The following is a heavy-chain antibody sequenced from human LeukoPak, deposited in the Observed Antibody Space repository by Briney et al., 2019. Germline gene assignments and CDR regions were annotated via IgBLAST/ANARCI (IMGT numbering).Heavy chain of an antibody. CDR2: IYYSGST. CDR3: ARVPRSYYYYYYMDV. J-gene: IGHJ6*03. V-gene: IGHV4-31*03. CDR1: GGSISSGGYY. Sequence: SETLSLTCTVSGGSISSGGYYWSWIRQHPGKGLEWIGYIYYSGSTYYNPSLKSRVTISVDTSKNQFSLKLSSVTAADTAVYYCARVPRSYYYYYYMDVWGKGTTVTVS.